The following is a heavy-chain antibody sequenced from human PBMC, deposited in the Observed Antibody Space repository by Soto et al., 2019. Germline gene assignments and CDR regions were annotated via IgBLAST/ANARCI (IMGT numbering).Heavy chain of an antibody. CDR1: GFTFSSYW. D-gene: IGHD5-18*01. V-gene: IGHV3-74*01. J-gene: IGHJ5*02. CDR3: AREGENTAMVNWFDP. CDR2: INSDGSST. Sequence: GGSLRLSCAASGFTFSSYWMHWVRQAPGKGLVWVSRINSDGSSTSYADSVKGRFTISRDNAKNTLYLQMNSLRAEDTAVYYCAREGENTAMVNWFDPWGQGTLVTVS.